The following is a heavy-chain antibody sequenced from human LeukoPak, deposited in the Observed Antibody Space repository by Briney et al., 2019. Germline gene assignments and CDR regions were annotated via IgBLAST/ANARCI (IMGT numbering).Heavy chain of an antibody. Sequence: PSQTLSLTCAVSGGSISSGGYSWCWIRQPPGKGLEWIGYIYHSGSTYYNPSLKSRVTISVDRSKNQFSLKLSSVTAADTAVYYCARGEGSGSYSPWGQGTLVTVSS. D-gene: IGHD3-10*01. CDR1: GGSISSGGYS. CDR2: IYHSGST. J-gene: IGHJ5*02. V-gene: IGHV4-30-2*01. CDR3: ARGEGSGSYSP.